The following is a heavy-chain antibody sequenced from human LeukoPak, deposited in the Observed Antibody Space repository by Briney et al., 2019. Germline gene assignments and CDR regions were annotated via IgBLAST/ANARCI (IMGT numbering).Heavy chain of an antibody. V-gene: IGHV3-30*02. CDR1: GFTFSSYG. J-gene: IGHJ4*02. CDR3: AKFPSLWRAVAGTGY. CDR2: IRYDGSNK. Sequence: PGGSLRLSCAASGFTFSSYGMHWVRQAPGKGLEWVAFIRYDGSNKYYADSVKGRFTISRDNSKNTLYLQMNSLRDEDTAVYYCAKFPSLWRAVAGTGYWGQGTLVTVSS. D-gene: IGHD6-19*01.